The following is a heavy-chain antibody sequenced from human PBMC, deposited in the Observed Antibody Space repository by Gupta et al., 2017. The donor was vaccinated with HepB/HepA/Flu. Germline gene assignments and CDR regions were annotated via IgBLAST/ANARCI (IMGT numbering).Heavy chain of an antibody. D-gene: IGHD1-1*01. CDR3: ARCASFSEFTGTGVFYF. J-gene: IGHJ4*02. CDR1: VVFFCTSY. V-gene: IGHV4-59*08. CDR2: LHHRARS. Sequence: VSVVFFCTSYWTWLRQSPGKGLEWIGNLHHRARSSINPSLKSRVSMPIDTCKNQFSLRLSPVTAADTVVYFCARCASFSEFTGTGVFYFRGQGALVTVS.